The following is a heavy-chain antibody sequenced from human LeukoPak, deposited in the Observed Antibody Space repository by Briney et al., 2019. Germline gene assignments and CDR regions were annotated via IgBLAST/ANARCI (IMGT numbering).Heavy chain of an antibody. CDR3: ARDNPGDEDFDY. V-gene: IGHV3-48*01. Sequence: GGSLRLSCAASGFTFSTYDMNWVRQAPGKGLEWVSFITSSTSGATTYADSVKGRFTISRDNAKNSLYLQMSGLRAEDTAVYYCARDNPGDEDFDYWGQGTLVTVSS. CDR2: ITSSTSGAT. CDR1: GFTFSTYD. D-gene: IGHD3-10*01. J-gene: IGHJ4*02.